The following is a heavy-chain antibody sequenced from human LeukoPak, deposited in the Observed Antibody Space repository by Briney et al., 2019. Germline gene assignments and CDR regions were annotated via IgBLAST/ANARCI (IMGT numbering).Heavy chain of an antibody. CDR1: AGSFSGYY. CDR3: AILAGQLAFDY. V-gene: IGHV4-34*01. CDR2: INHSGST. J-gene: IGHJ4*02. D-gene: IGHD3-16*01. Sequence: PSETLSLTCAVYAGSFSGYYWSWIRQPPGKGLEWIGEINHSGSTSYNASLKSRVTISVDTSKNQFSLKLSSVTAADTAVYYCAILAGQLAFDYWGQGTPVTVSS.